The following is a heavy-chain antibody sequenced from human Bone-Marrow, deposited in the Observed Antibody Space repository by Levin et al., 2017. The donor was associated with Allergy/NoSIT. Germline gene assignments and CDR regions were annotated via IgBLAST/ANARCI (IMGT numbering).Heavy chain of an antibody. CDR3: ARGVDYIDY. CDR2: IYSGGST. CDR1: GFTVSSNY. V-gene: IGHV3-53*01. J-gene: IGHJ4*02. D-gene: IGHD3/OR15-3a*01. Sequence: ETLSLTCAASGFTVSSNYMSWVRQAPGKGLEWVSVIYSGGSTYYADSVKGRFTISRDNSKNTLYLQMNSLRAEDTAVYYCARGVDYIDYWGQGTLVTVSS.